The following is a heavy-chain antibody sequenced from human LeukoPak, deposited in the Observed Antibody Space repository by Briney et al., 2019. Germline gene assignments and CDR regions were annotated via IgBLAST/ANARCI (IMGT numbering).Heavy chain of an antibody. J-gene: IGHJ3*02. CDR2: IYHIGNT. CDR3: ARIPTNNSGTWYGLQAFDI. CDR1: GGSISSGGYY. Sequence: SQTLSLTCTVSGGSISSGGYYWSWIRQPPGKGLEWIGYIYHIGNTYYSPSLKSRVTMSVDRSQNQFSLNLSSVTAADTAVYYCARIPTNNSGTWYGLQAFDIWGQGTFVIVSS. D-gene: IGHD6-13*01. V-gene: IGHV4-30-2*01.